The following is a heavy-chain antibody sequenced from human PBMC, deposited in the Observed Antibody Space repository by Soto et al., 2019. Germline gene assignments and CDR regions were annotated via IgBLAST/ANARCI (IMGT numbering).Heavy chain of an antibody. CDR3: ARDLGYCRSGTCYREWVDP. Sequence: QVQLVQSGAEVKKPGASVKVSCKASGYTFTTHGISWVRQVPGQGLEWMGWVRGDNGHTNYAQSLQGRVTMTTDTSTNTAYLELRSQRSDDTAVYYCARDLGYCRSGTCYREWVDPWGQGTLVTVSS. CDR2: VRGDNGHT. V-gene: IGHV1-18*01. CDR1: GYTFTTHG. D-gene: IGHD2-15*01. J-gene: IGHJ5*02.